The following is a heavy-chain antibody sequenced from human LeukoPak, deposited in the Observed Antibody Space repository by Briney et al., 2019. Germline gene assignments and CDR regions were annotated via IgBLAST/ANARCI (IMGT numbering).Heavy chain of an antibody. V-gene: IGHV3-43D*04. Sequence: PGGSLRLSCAASGFTFDDYAMHWVRQAPGKGLEWVSLISWDGGSTYYADSVKGRFTISRDNSKNSLYLQMNSLRAEDTALYYCAKDKGYSSGWYLFDYWGQGTLVTVSS. D-gene: IGHD6-13*01. CDR1: GFTFDDYA. CDR3: AKDKGYSSGWYLFDY. CDR2: ISWDGGST. J-gene: IGHJ4*02.